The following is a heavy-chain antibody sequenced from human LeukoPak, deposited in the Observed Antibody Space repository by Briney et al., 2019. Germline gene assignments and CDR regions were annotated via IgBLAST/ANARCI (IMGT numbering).Heavy chain of an antibody. V-gene: IGHV4-39*07. CDR1: GGSISSSSYY. D-gene: IGHD6-19*01. CDR2: IYYSGST. Sequence: SETLSLTCTVSGGSISSSSYYWGWIRQPPGKGLEWIGSIYYSGSTYYNPSLKSRVTISVDTSKNQFSLKLSSVTAADTAVYYCARVGGAGSGWSIFDYWGQGTLVTVSS. CDR3: ARVGGAGSGWSIFDY. J-gene: IGHJ4*02.